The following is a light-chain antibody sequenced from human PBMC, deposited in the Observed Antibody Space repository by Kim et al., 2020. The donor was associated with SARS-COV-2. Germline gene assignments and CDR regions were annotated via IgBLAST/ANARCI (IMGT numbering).Light chain of an antibody. J-gene: IGLJ3*02. CDR2: YYT. V-gene: IGLV3-21*04. CDR1: YLESQS. Sequence: PGTPAIITCGGNYLESQSVLWELQKPGQAPVLVISYYTDRPSGIPERFSGSKCGNTATLSISRVEAGDEADYYCLVWDSSTYHWVFGGGNQLTVL. CDR3: LVWDSSTYHWV.